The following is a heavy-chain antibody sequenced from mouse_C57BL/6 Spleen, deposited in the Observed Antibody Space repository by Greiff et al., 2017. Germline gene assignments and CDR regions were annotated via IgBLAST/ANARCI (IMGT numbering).Heavy chain of an antibody. D-gene: IGHD2-10*01. CDR3: ARSGAYYDYAMDY. Sequence: QVQLKQSGPELVKPGASVKISCKASGYAFSSSWMNWVKQRPGKGLEWIGRIYPGDGDTNYNGKFKGKATLTADKSSSTAYMQLSSLTSEDSAVYFCARSGAYYDYAMDYWGQGTSVTVSS. CDR1: GYAFSSSW. J-gene: IGHJ4*01. V-gene: IGHV1-82*01. CDR2: IYPGDGDT.